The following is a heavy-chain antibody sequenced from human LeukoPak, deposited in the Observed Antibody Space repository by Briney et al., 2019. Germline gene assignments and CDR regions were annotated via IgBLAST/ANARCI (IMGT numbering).Heavy chain of an antibody. Sequence: ASVKVSCKASGYTFTSYYMHWVRQAPGQGLEWMGIINPSGGSTSYAQKFQGRVTMTRDTSTSTAYMELSSLRSEDTAVYYCATETRGYSGSYLNWFDPWGQGTLVTVSS. V-gene: IGHV1-46*01. D-gene: IGHD1-26*01. CDR1: GYTFTSYY. CDR3: ATETRGYSGSYLNWFDP. CDR2: INPSGGST. J-gene: IGHJ5*02.